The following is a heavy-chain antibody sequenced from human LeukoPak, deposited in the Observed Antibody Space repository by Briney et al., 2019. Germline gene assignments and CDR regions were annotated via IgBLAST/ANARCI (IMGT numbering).Heavy chain of an antibody. CDR3: ARVSGSGDIDY. J-gene: IGHJ4*02. D-gene: IGHD3-10*01. Sequence: KTSETLSLTCAVYGGSFSGYYWSWIRQPPGKGLEWIGEINHSGSTNYNPSLKSRVTISVDTSKNQFSLKLSSVTAADTAVYYCARVSGSGDIDYWGQGTLVTVSS. CDR2: INHSGST. CDR1: GGSFSGYY. V-gene: IGHV4-34*01.